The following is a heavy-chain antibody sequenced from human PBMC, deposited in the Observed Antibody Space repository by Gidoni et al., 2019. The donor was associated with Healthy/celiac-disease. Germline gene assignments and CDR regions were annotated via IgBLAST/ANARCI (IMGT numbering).Heavy chain of an antibody. CDR2: IYPRDSDT. CDR3: AKSTMTTLGYYGMDV. D-gene: IGHD4-17*01. J-gene: IGHJ6*02. Sequence: EVELVQSGAEVTKPGDSLKISCKGSGYSFTRYWIAWVRQIPGNGLECMGIIYPRDSDTRYSPSCKGQVTISVDKSVDTAYLQWSSLKASDTAIYYCAKSTMTTLGYYGMDVWGQGTTVSVSS. CDR1: GYSFTRYW. V-gene: IGHV5-51*01.